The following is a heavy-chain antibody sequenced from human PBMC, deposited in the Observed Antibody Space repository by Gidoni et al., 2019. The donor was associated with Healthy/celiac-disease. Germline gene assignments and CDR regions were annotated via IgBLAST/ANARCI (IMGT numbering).Heavy chain of an antibody. D-gene: IGHD5-12*01. CDR3: AREVGYYFDY. CDR2: IYSGCRT. V-gene: IGHV3-53*01. J-gene: IGHJ4*02. CDR1: GFTVSSNY. Sequence: EVQLVESGGGLIQPGGSLRISCAASGFTVSSNYMCWVRQAPGKGLEWVSVIYSGCRTYSADSVKGRSTIARDNSKNTLYLQMNSLRAEDTAVYYCAREVGYYFDYWGQGTLVTVSS.